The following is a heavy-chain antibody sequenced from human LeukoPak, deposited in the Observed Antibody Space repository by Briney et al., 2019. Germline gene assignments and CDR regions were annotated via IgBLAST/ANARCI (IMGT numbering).Heavy chain of an antibody. V-gene: IGHV3-23*01. J-gene: IGHJ4*02. CDR1: GFSFSGYA. CDR3: TRDSTTWARSGY. D-gene: IGHD2/OR15-2a*01. Sequence: GGSLRLSCACSGFSFSGYAMNWVRQAPGKGLELVSSVSGSGATTYYADSVKGRFTASRDPSKNTLSLQMSSLRVEDTAVYYCTRDSTTWARSGYWGQGTLVTVSS. CDR2: VSGSGATT.